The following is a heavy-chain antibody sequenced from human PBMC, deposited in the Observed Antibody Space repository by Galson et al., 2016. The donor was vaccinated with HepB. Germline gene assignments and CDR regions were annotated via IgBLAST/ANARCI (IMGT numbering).Heavy chain of an antibody. CDR1: GLSLGTNGVG. CDR3: AHRLGTGSWYFDY. CDR2: IYWDDDK. J-gene: IGHJ4*02. D-gene: IGHD6-13*01. Sequence: PALVKPTQTLTLTCTFSGLSLGTNGVGVGWIRQPPGKALDWLALIYWDDDKRYNPSLKNRLSITKDTSKNQVVLTLTNMAPVDTGTYYCAHRLGTGSWYFDYWGQGTLVTVSS. V-gene: IGHV2-5*02.